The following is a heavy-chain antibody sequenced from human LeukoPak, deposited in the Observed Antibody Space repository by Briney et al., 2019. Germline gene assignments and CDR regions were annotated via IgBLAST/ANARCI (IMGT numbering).Heavy chain of an antibody. V-gene: IGHV3-30*04. CDR2: ISYDGSNK. CDR1: GFTFSSYA. Sequence: GGSLRLSCAASGFTFSSYAMHWVRQAPGKGLEWVAVISYDGSNKYYADSVKGRFTISRDNSKNTLYLQMNSLRAEDTAVYYCARDGWRGWYGRWPYYYYGMDVWGQGTTVTVSS. J-gene: IGHJ6*02. CDR3: ARDGWRGWYGRWPYYYYGMDV. D-gene: IGHD6-19*01.